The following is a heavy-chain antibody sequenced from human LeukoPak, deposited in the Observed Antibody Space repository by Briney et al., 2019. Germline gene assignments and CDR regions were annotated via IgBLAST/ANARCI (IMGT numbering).Heavy chain of an antibody. CDR2: INPNSDGT. D-gene: IGHD3-22*01. J-gene: IGHJ4*02. V-gene: IGHV1-2*02. CDR1: GYTFTVYY. CDR3: ARPADYDSSGN. Sequence: ASVTVSYKASGYTFTVYYMHWVRQAPGQGREWVGWINPNSDGTNYAQKFQGRVTMTRDTSISTAYMELSRLRSDDTAVYYCARPADYDSSGNWGQGTLVTVSS.